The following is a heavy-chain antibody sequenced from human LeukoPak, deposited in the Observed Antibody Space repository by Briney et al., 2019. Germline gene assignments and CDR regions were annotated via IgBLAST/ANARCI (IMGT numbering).Heavy chain of an antibody. Sequence: GGSLRLSCAASGFTFSSYAMSWVRQAPGKGLEWVSAISGSAGSTYYADSVKGRFTISRDNSKNALYLQMNSLRAEDTAVYYCAKFGAALPQKRLGTNTFDYWGQGTLVTVSS. CDR3: AKFGAALPQKRLGTNTFDY. V-gene: IGHV3-23*01. J-gene: IGHJ4*02. CDR2: ISGSAGST. CDR1: GFTFSSYA. D-gene: IGHD6-6*01.